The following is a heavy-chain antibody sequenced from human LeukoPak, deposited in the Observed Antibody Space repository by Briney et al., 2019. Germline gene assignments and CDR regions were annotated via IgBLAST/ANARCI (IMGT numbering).Heavy chain of an antibody. CDR1: GGSFSGYY. V-gene: IGHV4-34*01. CDR3: ASFTVRHVSDY. D-gene: IGHD3-10*01. CDR2: INHSGST. Sequence: SETLSLTCAVYGGSFSGYYWSWIRQPPGKGLEWIGEINHSGSTNYNPSLKGRVTISVDTSKNQFSLKLSSVTAADTAVYYCASFTVRHVSDYWGQGTLVTVSS. J-gene: IGHJ4*02.